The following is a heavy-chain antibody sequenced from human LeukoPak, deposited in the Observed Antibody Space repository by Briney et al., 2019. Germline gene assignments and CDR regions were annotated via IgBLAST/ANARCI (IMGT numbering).Heavy chain of an antibody. Sequence: SETLSLTCTVSGGSISSGGYYWSWIRQPPGKGLEWIGYIYHSGSTYYNPSLKSRVTISVDRSKNQFSLKLSSVTAADTAVYYCARVDFFGVFGELFDYWGQGTLVTASS. V-gene: IGHV4-30-2*01. CDR1: GGSISSGGYY. D-gene: IGHD3-10*01. CDR2: IYHSGST. J-gene: IGHJ4*02. CDR3: ARVDFFGVFGELFDY.